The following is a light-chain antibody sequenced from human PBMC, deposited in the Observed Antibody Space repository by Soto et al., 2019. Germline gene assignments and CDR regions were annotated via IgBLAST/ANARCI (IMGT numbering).Light chain of an antibody. CDR3: QQLHSCPSA. J-gene: IGKJ5*01. CDR1: QSISRW. V-gene: IGKV1-5*01. Sequence: DIQMTQSPSTLSGSVGDRVTITCRASQSISRWLAWYQQKPGKAPKLLIYAATTMPSGIPARFSGSGSGTDFTLTINSLQPEDFATYYCQQLHSCPSAFGQGTRLEIK. CDR2: AAT.